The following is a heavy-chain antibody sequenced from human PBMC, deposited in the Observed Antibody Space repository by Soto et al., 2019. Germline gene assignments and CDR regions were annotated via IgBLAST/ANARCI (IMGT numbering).Heavy chain of an antibody. Sequence: QVQLVESVGGVVQPGRSLRLSCAASGFTFSNYAMHWVRQPPGKGLERVAVISYDGSNKYYADSVKGRFTISSDNSKNTLYLQMNSLRADDTAVYYCASYRGTGTSAAPAHWGQGTLATVSS. J-gene: IGHJ4*02. D-gene: IGHD1-7*01. CDR1: GFTFSNYA. CDR3: ASYRGTGTSAAPAH. CDR2: ISYDGSNK. V-gene: IGHV3-30-3*01.